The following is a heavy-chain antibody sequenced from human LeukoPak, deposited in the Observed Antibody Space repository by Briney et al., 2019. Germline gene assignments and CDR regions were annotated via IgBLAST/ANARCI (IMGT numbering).Heavy chain of an antibody. J-gene: IGHJ4*02. D-gene: IGHD6-19*01. CDR3: ARATGQEEWLSWGIFDY. V-gene: IGHV6-1*01. CDR1: GGSVSSNSAA. CDR2: TYYRSKWYN. Sequence: SQTLSLTCAISGGSVSSNSAAWNWIRQSPSRGLEWLGRTYYRSKWYNDYAVSVKSRISISPDTSKNQFSLQLNSVTPEDTAVHYCARATGQEEWLSWGIFDYWGQGTLVTVSS.